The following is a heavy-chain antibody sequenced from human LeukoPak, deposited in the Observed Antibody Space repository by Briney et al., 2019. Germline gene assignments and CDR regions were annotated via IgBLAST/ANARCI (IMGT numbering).Heavy chain of an antibody. Sequence: PGVSLRLSCAGSRFTFRGSAMLWLRQASGKGRVWVGRIRTTAINLATAYAPSLSSRFTISRDDYKNMAYLHMNALKTEDTALYYCVTVNWNYTSLPFDYWGHGTLVTVSS. J-gene: IGHJ4*01. CDR1: RFTFRGSA. V-gene: IGHV3-73*01. CDR2: IRTTAINLAT. D-gene: IGHD1-7*01. CDR3: VTVNWNYTSLPFDY.